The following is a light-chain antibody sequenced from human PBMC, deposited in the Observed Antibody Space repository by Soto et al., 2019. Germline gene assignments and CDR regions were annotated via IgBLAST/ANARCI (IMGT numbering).Light chain of an antibody. V-gene: IGKV3-15*01. J-gene: IGKJ1*01. CDR1: QSVINH. CDR3: QQYNNCPQE. Sequence: VVMTQSPATLSVSPGERATLSCRSSQSVINHLAWYQQKPGQPPRLLISGASTRATGIPARFSGSGSGTEFTLTISSLQSEDFAVYYCQQYNNCPQEFGKGTKV. CDR2: GAS.